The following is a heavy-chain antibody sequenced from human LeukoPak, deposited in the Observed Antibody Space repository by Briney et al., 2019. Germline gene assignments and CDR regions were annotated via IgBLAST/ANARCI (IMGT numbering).Heavy chain of an antibody. V-gene: IGHV3-11*01. Sequence: GGSLRLSCAASGFTFSDYYMSWIRQAPGKGLEWDSDISSSGSTIYYADSVKGRFTISRDNAKNSLYLQMNSLRAEDTAVYYCASPVLQRNSYYYYYMDVWGKGTTVTVSS. J-gene: IGHJ6*03. CDR3: ASPVLQRNSYYYYYMDV. D-gene: IGHD4-11*01. CDR1: GFTFSDYY. CDR2: ISSSGSTI.